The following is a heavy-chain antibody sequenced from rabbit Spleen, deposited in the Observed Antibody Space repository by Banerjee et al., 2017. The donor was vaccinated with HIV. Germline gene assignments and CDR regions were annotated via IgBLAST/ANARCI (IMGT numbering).Heavy chain of an antibody. CDR3: ARDTSSGWGVVLYYFSL. Sequence: QEQLEESGGDLVKPEGSLKLSCTASGFSFSNKAVMCWVRQAPGKGLEWIACINAVTGKAVYASWAKGRFTFSKTSSTTVTLQMTSLTAADTATYFCARDTSSGWGVVLYYFSLWGQGTLVTVS. CDR2: INAVTGKA. V-gene: IGHV1S45*01. D-gene: IGHD4-1*01. CDR1: GFSFSNKAV. J-gene: IGHJ4*01.